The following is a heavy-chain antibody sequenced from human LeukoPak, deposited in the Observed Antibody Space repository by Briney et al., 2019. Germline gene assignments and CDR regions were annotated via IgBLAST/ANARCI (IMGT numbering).Heavy chain of an antibody. J-gene: IGHJ4*02. Sequence: GGSLRLSCAASGFTFSSYSMNWVRHAPGKGLELVSSISSSSSYIYYADSVKGRFTISRDNAKNSLYLQMNSLRAEDTAVYYCAATTLGLSRPTFDYWGQGTLVTVSS. V-gene: IGHV3-21*01. CDR1: GFTFSSYS. D-gene: IGHD1-26*01. CDR3: AATTLGLSRPTFDY. CDR2: ISSSSSYI.